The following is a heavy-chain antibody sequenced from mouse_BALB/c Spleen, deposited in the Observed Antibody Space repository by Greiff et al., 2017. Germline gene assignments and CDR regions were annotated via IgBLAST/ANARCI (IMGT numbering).Heavy chain of an antibody. J-gene: IGHJ2*01. CDR2: ISSGGST. CDR1: GFTFSSYA. D-gene: IGHD2-3*01. Sequence: EVMLVESGGGLVKPGGSLKLSCAASGFTFSSYAMSWVRQTPEKRLEWVASISSGGSTYYPDSVKGRFTISRDNARNILYLQMSSLRSEDTAMYYCARRSDGYYVDYWGQGTTLTVSS. V-gene: IGHV5-6-5*01. CDR3: ARRSDGYYVDY.